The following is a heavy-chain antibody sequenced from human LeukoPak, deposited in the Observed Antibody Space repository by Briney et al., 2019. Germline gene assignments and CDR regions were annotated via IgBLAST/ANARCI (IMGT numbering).Heavy chain of an antibody. V-gene: IGHV3-48*04. CDR1: GFTFSSYS. CDR3: ASQSSRHDY. Sequence: GGSLRLSCAASGFTFSSYSMSWVRQAPGKGLEWVSYISSSSSTIYYADSVKGRFTISRDNAKNSLYLQMNSLRAEDTAVYYCASQSSRHDYWGQGTLVTVSS. D-gene: IGHD6-13*01. CDR2: ISSSSSTI. J-gene: IGHJ4*02.